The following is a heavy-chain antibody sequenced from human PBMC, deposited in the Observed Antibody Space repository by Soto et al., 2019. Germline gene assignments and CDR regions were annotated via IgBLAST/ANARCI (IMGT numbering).Heavy chain of an antibody. CDR1: GFTFSSYS. V-gene: IGHV3-21*01. J-gene: IGHJ4*02. Sequence: GGSLRLSCAASGFTFSSYSMNWVRQAPGKGLEWVSSISSSSSYIYYADSVKGRFTISRDNAKNSLYLQMNSLRAEDTAVYYCARVFRLGELSPDYWGQGTLVTVSS. CDR2: ISSSSSYI. D-gene: IGHD3-16*02. CDR3: ARVFRLGELSPDY.